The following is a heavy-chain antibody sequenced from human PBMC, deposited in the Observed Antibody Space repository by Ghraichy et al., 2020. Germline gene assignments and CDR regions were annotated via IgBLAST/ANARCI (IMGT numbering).Heavy chain of an antibody. J-gene: IGHJ2*01. CDR3: ARDPRQWLAYWYFDL. CDR2: TSTSGSTI. CDR1: GFTFSDYY. V-gene: IGHV3-11*01. D-gene: IGHD6-19*01. Sequence: GGSLRLSCAASGFTFSDYYMSWIRQAPGKGLEWVSYTSTSGSTIYYADSVKGRFTISRDNAKNSLYLQMNSLRAEDTAVYYCARDPRQWLAYWYFDLWGRGTLVTVSS.